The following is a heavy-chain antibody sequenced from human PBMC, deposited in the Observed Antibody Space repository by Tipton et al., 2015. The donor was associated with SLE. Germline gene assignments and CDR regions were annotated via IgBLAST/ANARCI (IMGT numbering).Heavy chain of an antibody. J-gene: IGHJ4*02. D-gene: IGHD5-12*01. CDR3: GRQEDTGYSLAFHF. Sequence: QLVQSGAEVKKPGDSLKISCKTSGYNFATYWIAWVRQVPGKGLEWMGIIYAGDSDTRYSPSFQGQATISADKSISTAYLQWSTLKASDTAVYYCGRQEDTGYSLAFHFWGRGTLVTVSS. CDR1: GYNFATYW. CDR2: IYAGDSDT. V-gene: IGHV5-51*01.